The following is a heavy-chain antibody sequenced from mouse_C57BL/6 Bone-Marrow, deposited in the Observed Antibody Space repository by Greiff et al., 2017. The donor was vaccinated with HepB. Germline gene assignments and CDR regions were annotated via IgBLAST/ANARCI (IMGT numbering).Heavy chain of an antibody. Sequence: EVQLQQSVAELVRPGASVKLSCTASGFTIKNTYMHWVKQRPEQGLEWIGRIDPANGNTKYAPKFQGKATITADTSSNTAYLQLSSLTSEDTAIYYCASGDYDYWGQGTTLTVSS. D-gene: IGHD2-4*01. CDR1: GFTIKNTY. CDR3: ASGDYDY. J-gene: IGHJ2*01. CDR2: IDPANGNT. V-gene: IGHV14-3*01.